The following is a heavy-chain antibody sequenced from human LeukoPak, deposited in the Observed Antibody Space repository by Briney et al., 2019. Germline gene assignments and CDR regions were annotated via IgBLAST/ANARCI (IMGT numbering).Heavy chain of an antibody. V-gene: IGHV4-59*01. J-gene: IGHJ1*01. D-gene: IGHD6-19*01. Sequence: SETLSLTCTVSGGSISTYHWSWIRQPPGKGLEWIGYIYYIGSTNYNPSLKSRVTISVDTSKNQFSLKLSSVTAADTAVYYCARGVTGGWYGDFQHWGQGTLVTVTS. CDR3: ARGVTGGWYGDFQH. CDR1: GGSISTYH. CDR2: IYYIGST.